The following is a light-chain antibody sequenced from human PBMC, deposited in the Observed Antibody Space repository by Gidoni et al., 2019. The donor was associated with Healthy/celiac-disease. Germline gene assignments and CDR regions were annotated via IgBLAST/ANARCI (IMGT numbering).Light chain of an antibody. J-gene: IGKJ1*01. CDR2: GAA. CDR1: QSVSSSH. V-gene: IGKV3-20*01. Sequence: EIVLTQSPGTLSLSPGERATLSCRASQSVSSSHLAWYQQKPGQAPRPLIYGAASSATGIPDRFSGSGSGTDFTLTISRMEPEDFAVYYCQQYGSSPWWTFGQGTKVEIK. CDR3: QQYGSSPWWT.